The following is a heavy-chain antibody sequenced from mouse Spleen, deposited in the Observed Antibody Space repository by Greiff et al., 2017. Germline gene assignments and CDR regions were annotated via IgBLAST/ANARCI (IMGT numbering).Heavy chain of an antibody. V-gene: IGHV5-9-3*01. Sequence: EVQLVESGGGLVKPGGSLKLSCAASGFTFSSYAMSWVRQTPEKRLEWVATISSGGSYTYYPDSVKGRFTISRDNAKNTLYLQMSSLRSEDTAMYYCASLYYYGSSYDAMDYWGQGTSVTVSS. J-gene: IGHJ4*01. CDR1: GFTFSSYA. D-gene: IGHD1-1*01. CDR3: ASLYYYGSSYDAMDY. CDR2: ISSGGSYT.